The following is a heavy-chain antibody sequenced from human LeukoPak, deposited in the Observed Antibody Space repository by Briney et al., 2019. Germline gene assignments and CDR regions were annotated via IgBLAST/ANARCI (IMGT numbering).Heavy chain of an antibody. CDR1: GFTLGDYY. D-gene: IGHD4-23*01. V-gene: IGHV3-11*04. CDR3: ARWNQLQAGDAFDI. Sequence: GGSLRLSCVASGFTLGDYYMGWVRQAPGKGLEWVSYISNSGSLINYVASVKGRFTISRDNAKRSLYLQMNSLTVEDTAIYYCARWNQLQAGDAFDIWGQGTLLTVSS. CDR2: ISNSGSLI. J-gene: IGHJ3*02.